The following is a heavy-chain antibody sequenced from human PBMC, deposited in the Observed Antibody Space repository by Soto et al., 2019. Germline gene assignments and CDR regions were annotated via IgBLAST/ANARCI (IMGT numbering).Heavy chain of an antibody. Sequence: SETLSLTCAVSGGSFSGYYWSWIRQPPGKGLEWIGEINHSGSANYNPSLKSRVTISVDTSKNQFSLKLTSVTAADTALYYCARDNIVLIPTSPTFDYWGQGALVTVSS. J-gene: IGHJ4*02. CDR3: ARDNIVLIPTSPTFDY. CDR2: INHSGSA. D-gene: IGHD2-8*01. CDR1: GGSFSGYY. V-gene: IGHV4-34*01.